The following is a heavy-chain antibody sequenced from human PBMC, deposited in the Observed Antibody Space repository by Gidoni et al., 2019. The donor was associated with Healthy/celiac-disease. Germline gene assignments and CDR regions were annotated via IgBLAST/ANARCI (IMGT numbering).Heavy chain of an antibody. CDR2: TYYRSKWYN. J-gene: IGHJ6*02. D-gene: IGHD3-10*01. CDR1: GDSVSSNSAA. Sequence: QVQLQQSGPGLVKPSQTLSLTCAISGDSVSSNSAAWNWTRQSPSRGLEWLGRTYYRSKWYNDYAVSVKSRITINPDTSKNQFSLQLNSVTPEDTAVYYCARDHVTMVRGVITFTSYYYYYGMDVWGQGTTVTVSS. CDR3: ARDHVTMVRGVITFTSYYYYYGMDV. V-gene: IGHV6-1*01.